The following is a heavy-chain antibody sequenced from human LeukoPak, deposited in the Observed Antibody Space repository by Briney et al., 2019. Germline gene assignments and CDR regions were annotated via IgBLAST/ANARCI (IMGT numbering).Heavy chain of an antibody. V-gene: IGHV4-59*01. Sequence: SETLSLTCTVSGGSISSYYWSWLRQPPGKGLEWIGYIYYSGSTNYNPSLKSRVTISVDTSKNQFSLKLSSVTAADTAVYYCARGGDYDSSGRFDYWGQGTLVTVSS. J-gene: IGHJ4*02. D-gene: IGHD3-22*01. CDR1: GGSISSYY. CDR3: ARGGDYDSSGRFDY. CDR2: IYYSGST.